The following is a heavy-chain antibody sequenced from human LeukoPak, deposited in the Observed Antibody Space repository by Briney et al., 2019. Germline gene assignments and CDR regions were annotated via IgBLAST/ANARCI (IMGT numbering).Heavy chain of an antibody. CDR2: TYYRSTWYN. V-gene: IGHV6-1*01. CDR1: GDSVSSNSVT. D-gene: IGHD2-2*01. J-gene: IGHJ5*02. CDR3: ARRLTQYDCFDP. Sequence: SQTLSLTCTISGDSVSSNSVTWNWIRQSPSRGLEWLGRTYYRSTWYNDYAVSVRGRITVNPDTSKNQFSLHLNSVTPEDTAVYYCARRLTQYDCFDPWGQGILVTVSS.